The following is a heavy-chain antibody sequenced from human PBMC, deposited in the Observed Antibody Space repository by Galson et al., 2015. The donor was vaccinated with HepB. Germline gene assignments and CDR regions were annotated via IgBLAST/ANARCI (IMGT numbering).Heavy chain of an antibody. D-gene: IGHD4-17*01. Sequence: SVKVSCKASGYAFTSYGISWVRQAPGQGLEWMGWISAYNGNTNYAQKLQGRVTMTTDTSTSTAYMELRSLRSDDTAVYYCARSPSDAPYGDYVYADFDYWGQGTLVTVSS. CDR2: ISAYNGNT. V-gene: IGHV1-18*04. J-gene: IGHJ4*02. CDR3: ARSPSDAPYGDYVYADFDY. CDR1: GYAFTSYG.